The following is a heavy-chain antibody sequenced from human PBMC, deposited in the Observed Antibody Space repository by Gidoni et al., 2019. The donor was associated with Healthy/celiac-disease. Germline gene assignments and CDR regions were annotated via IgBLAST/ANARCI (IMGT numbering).Heavy chain of an antibody. J-gene: IGHJ4*02. CDR1: GFTFRRYS. V-gene: IGHV3-21*01. CDR3: ARDPHPVYLAVAGPGGYFDY. Sequence: EVQLVASGGGLVKPGGSLRLSCAASGFTFRRYSMNWVRQPPGKGLEWVSSISSSSSYIYYADSVKGRFTISREKAKNSLYLQMNSLRAEDTAVYYCARDPHPVYLAVAGPGGYFDYWGQGTLVTVSS. CDR2: ISSSSSYI. D-gene: IGHD6-19*01.